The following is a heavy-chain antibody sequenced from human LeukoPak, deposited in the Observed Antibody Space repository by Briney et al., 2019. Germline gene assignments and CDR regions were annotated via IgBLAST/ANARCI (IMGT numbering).Heavy chain of an antibody. J-gene: IGHJ4*02. CDR1: GFTFTTNA. CDR2: ISGSGGST. Sequence: GGSLRLSCAAPGFTFTTNAMSWVRQAPGNGLEWVSAISGSGGSTYYADSVKGRFTISRDNSKNTLYLQMNSLRAEDTALYYCAKDSITMIVPRDYWGQGTLVTVSS. D-gene: IGHD3-22*01. V-gene: IGHV3-23*01. CDR3: AKDSITMIVPRDY.